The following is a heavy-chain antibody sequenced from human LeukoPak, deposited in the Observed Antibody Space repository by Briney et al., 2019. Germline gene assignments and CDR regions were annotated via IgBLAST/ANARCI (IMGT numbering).Heavy chain of an antibody. V-gene: IGHV1-69*01. D-gene: IGHD3-3*01. Sequence: GASVKVSCKASGGTFSSYAISWVRQAPGQGLEWMGGIIPIFGTANYAQKFQGRVTITADESTSTAYMELSSLRSEDTAVYYCARSGSLITIFGVVQDYYYYYGMDVWGQGTTVTVSS. CDR3: ARSGSLITIFGVVQDYYYYYGMDV. CDR1: GGTFSSYA. CDR2: IIPIFGTA. J-gene: IGHJ6*02.